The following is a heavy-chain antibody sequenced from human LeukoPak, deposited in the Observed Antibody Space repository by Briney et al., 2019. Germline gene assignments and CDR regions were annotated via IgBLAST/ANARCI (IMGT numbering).Heavy chain of an antibody. CDR1: GFIFSDYY. CDR2: LTSRSSGSTK. D-gene: IGHD6-19*01. J-gene: IGHJ4*02. V-gene: IGHV3-11*01. CDR3: TKERSSGWPTIDC. Sequence: GGSLRLSCAATGFIFSDYYMSWIRQAPGKGLEWISYLTSRSSGSTKYYADSVKGRFSISRDNAKNSLYLQMNSPRTEDTALYYCTKERSSGWPTIDCWGQGTLVTVSS.